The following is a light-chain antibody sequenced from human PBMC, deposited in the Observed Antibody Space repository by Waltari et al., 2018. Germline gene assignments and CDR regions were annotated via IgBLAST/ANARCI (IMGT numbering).Light chain of an antibody. Sequence: QSVLSQPPSASGTPGQRVTISCAGSASKLRETVVQWYQQVPGKAPKLLIYRNDLRPSGVPDRFSGSKSGTSASLAISGLQSEDEADYYCATWDESPSGHWVFGGGTKVTVL. CDR2: RND. CDR3: ATWDESPSGHWV. V-gene: IGLV1-44*01. J-gene: IGLJ3*02. CDR1: ASKLRETV.